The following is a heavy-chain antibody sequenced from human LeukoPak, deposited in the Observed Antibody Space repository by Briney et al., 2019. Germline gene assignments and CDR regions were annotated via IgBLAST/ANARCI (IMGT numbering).Heavy chain of an antibody. CDR3: AKDYSKTSYYGSGTYYRPNWFDP. CDR2: IRSDGSNK. D-gene: IGHD3-10*01. J-gene: IGHJ5*02. Sequence: PGGSLRLSCAASGFTFSSYGMHWVRQAPGKGLEWGAFIRSDGSNKYYADSVKGRFTISRDNSKNTLYLQMNSLRAEDAAVYYCAKDYSKTSYYGSGTYYRPNWFDPWGQGTLVTVSS. V-gene: IGHV3-30*02. CDR1: GFTFSSYG.